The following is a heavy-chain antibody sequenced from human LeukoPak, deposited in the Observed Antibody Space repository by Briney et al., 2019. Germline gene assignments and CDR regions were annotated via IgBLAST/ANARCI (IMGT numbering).Heavy chain of an antibody. D-gene: IGHD4-11*01. CDR3: AKGAQRGFDYSNSLEK. CDR2: IWSDGTNK. CDR1: GFTFNHYG. V-gene: IGHV3-33*06. Sequence: GRSLRLSCAATGFTFNHYGMHWVRQAPGKGLEWVAVIWSDGTNKYYGDSVKGRFTISRVDSENTIYLQMNSLRPEDTGVYYCAKGAQRGFDYSNSLEKWGQGTPVTVST. J-gene: IGHJ4*02.